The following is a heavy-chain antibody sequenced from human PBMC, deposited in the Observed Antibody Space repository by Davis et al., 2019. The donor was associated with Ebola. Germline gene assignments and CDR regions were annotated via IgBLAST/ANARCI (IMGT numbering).Heavy chain of an antibody. J-gene: IGHJ5*02. V-gene: IGHV1-69*13. CDR2: IIPIFGTA. D-gene: IGHD2-2*01. Sequence: SVKVSCKASGGTFSSYAISWVRQAPGQGLEWMGGIIPIFGTANYAQKFQGRVTITADESTSPAYMELSSLRSEDTAVYYCARDRSLYQGINWFDPWGQGTLVTVSS. CDR1: GGTFSSYA. CDR3: ARDRSLYQGINWFDP.